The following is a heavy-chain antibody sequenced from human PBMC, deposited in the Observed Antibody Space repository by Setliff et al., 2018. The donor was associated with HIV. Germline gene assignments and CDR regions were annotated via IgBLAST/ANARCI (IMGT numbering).Heavy chain of an antibody. CDR3: ARGNYYNLWADPFDY. V-gene: IGHV4-59*11. CDR1: GGSITGHY. J-gene: IGHJ4*02. D-gene: IGHD3-3*01. Sequence: PSETLSLTCTVSGGSITGHYWSWIRQPPGKGLEWIGYIHYSGTTYYNSSLNSRVRISVDTSTNQFSLNLSSVTAADTAVYYCARGNYYNLWADPFDYWGQGTLVTVSS. CDR2: IHYSGTT.